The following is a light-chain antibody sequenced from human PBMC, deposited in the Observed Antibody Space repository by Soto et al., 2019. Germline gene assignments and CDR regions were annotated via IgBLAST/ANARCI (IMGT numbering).Light chain of an antibody. CDR3: QQRSPGAPGGLT. CDR1: QSVSSY. CDR2: DAS. V-gene: IGKV3-11*01. J-gene: IGKJ4*01. Sequence: EIVLTQPPATLYLSPGERATLSCRASQSVSSYLAWYQQKPGQAPRLLIYDASNRATGIPARFSGSGSGTNFTPTISSLGPGDFAVYYCQQRSPGAPGGLTFCGWSKVEIK.